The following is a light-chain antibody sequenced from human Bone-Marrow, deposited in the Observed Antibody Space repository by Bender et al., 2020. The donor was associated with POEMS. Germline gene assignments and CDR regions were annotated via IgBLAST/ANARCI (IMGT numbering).Light chain of an antibody. CDR1: SSDVGSYNF. CDR2: INN. J-gene: IGLJ3*02. V-gene: IGLV2-14*02. CDR3: AAWEDSLNGWV. Sequence: QSALTQPASVSGSPGQSITISCTGTSSDVGSYNFVSWYQEHPGKAPKLIIYINNQRPSGVPDRFSGSKSGTSASLAISGLQSEDEADYYCAAWEDSLNGWVFGGGTKLTVL.